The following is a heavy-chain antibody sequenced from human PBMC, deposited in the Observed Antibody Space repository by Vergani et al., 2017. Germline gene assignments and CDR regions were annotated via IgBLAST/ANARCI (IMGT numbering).Heavy chain of an antibody. CDR2: IIPILGIA. D-gene: IGHD3-10*01. Sequence: QVQLVQSGAEVKKPGSSVKVSCKASGGTFSSYAISWVRQAPGQGLEWMGRIIPILGIANYAQKFQGRVTITADKSTSTAYMGLSSLRSEDTAVYYCASDVYGSGSYYKGYYYYGMDVWGQGTTVTVSA. CDR3: ASDVYGSGSYYKGYYYYGMDV. CDR1: GGTFSSYA. V-gene: IGHV1-69*04. J-gene: IGHJ6*01.